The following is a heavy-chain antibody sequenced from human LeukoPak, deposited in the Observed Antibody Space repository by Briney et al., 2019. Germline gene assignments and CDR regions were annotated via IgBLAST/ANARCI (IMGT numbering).Heavy chain of an antibody. V-gene: IGHV1-2*04. J-gene: IGHJ4*02. CDR2: INPNSGGT. CDR1: GYTFTGYY. CDR3: ARARGYSGYHPIDY. Sequence: ASVKVSCKASGYTFTGYYMHWVRQAPGQGLEWMGWINPNSGGTNYAQKFQGWVTMTRDTSTSTVYMELSSLRSEDTAVYFCARARGYSGYHPIDYWGQGTLVTVSS. D-gene: IGHD5-12*01.